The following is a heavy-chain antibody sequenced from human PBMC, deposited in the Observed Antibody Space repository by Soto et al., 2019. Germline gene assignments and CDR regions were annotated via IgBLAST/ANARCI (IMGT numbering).Heavy chain of an antibody. V-gene: IGHV1-3*01. CDR3: ARSSGFYYVDY. CDR1: GYTFTSYA. J-gene: IGHJ4*02. Sequence: QVQLVQSGAEVKKPGASVKVSCKASGYTFTSYAMHWVRQAPGQRLEWMGWINAGNGHTKYSQKFQGRATTNRDTPASTAYTQRTSLSSEETAVHYCARSSGFYYVDYWGQGTLVTVSS. CDR2: INAGNGHT. D-gene: IGHD3-22*01.